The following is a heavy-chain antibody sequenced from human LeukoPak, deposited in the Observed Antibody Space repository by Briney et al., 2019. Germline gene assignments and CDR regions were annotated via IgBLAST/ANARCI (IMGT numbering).Heavy chain of an antibody. CDR3: TRGPTYYYDSSGYSFNWFDP. CDR2: IRSKAYGGAT. V-gene: IGHV3-49*04. CDR1: GFTFGDYA. D-gene: IGHD3-22*01. Sequence: GGSLRLSCTASGFTFGDYAMSWVRQAPGKGLEWVGFIRSKAYGGATEYAASVKGRFTTSRDDSKSIAYLQMNSLKTEDTAVYYCTRGPTYYYDSSGYSFNWFDPWGQGTLVTVSS. J-gene: IGHJ5*02.